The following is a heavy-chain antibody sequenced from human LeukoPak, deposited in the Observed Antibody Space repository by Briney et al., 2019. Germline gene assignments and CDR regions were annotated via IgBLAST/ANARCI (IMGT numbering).Heavy chain of an antibody. CDR3: VKDNPLDY. CDR1: RFTFSSYS. J-gene: IGHJ4*02. CDR2: IGYDGNNK. V-gene: IGHV3-30*02. D-gene: IGHD1-14*01. Sequence: GGSLRLSCAASRFTFSSYSMNWVRQAPGKGLEWVAFIGYDGNNKLYADSVKGRFTISRDNSKNTLYLHINSLRAEDTAVYYCVKDNPLDYWGQGTLVIVSS.